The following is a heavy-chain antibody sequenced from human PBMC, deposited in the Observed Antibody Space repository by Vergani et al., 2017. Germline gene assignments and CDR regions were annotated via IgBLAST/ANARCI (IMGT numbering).Heavy chain of an antibody. V-gene: IGHV1-46*01. CDR3: ARDGRSGYPPHDFQH. J-gene: IGHJ1*01. D-gene: IGHD3-22*01. Sequence: QVQLVQSGAEVKKPGASVKVSCKASGYTFTSYYMHWVRQAPGQGLEWMGIINPSGGSTSYAQKFQGRVTMTRDTSTSTVYMELSSLRSEDTAVYYCARDGRSGYPPHDFQHWGQGTLVTVSS. CDR2: INPSGGST. CDR1: GYTFTSYY.